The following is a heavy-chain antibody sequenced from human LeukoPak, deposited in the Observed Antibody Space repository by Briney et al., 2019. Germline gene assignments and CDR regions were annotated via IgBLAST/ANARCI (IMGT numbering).Heavy chain of an antibody. Sequence: SETLSLTCTVSGGSISSGGYYWSWIRQPPGKGLEWIGYIYHSGSTYYNPSLKSRVTISVDRSKNQFSLKLSSVTAADTAVYYCARETAADPENWFDPWGQGTLVTVSS. J-gene: IGHJ5*02. CDR3: ARETAADPENWFDP. CDR2: IYHSGST. D-gene: IGHD2-15*01. V-gene: IGHV4-30-2*01. CDR1: GGSISSGGYY.